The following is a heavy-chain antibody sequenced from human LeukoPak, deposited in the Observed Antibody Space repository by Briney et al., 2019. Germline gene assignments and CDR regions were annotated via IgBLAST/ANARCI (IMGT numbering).Heavy chain of an antibody. D-gene: IGHD2-2*03. CDR1: GFTFSSYG. V-gene: IGHV3-21*01. CDR2: ISSSSSYI. J-gene: IGHJ6*02. CDR3: ARSLDIVVVPAAIPHYCYYGMDV. Sequence: GGSLRLSCAASGFTFSSYGMNWVRQAPGKGLEWVSSISSSSSYIYYADSVKGRFTISRDNAKNSLYLQMNSLRAEDTAVYYCARSLDIVVVPAAIPHYCYYGMDVWGQGTTVTVSS.